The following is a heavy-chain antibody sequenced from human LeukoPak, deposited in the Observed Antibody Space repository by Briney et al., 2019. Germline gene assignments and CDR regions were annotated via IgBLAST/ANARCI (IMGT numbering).Heavy chain of an antibody. D-gene: IGHD6-19*01. V-gene: IGHV4-4*02. CDR1: GDSVSSTHW. CDR2: IYRSGST. Sequence: SETLSLTCTVSGDSVSSTHWWSWVRQPPGKGLEWIGEIYRSGSTNDNPSLKSRVTVSVDQSKNQFSLKLTSVTAADTAVYYCARRQWGAVGFDYWGQGTLATVSS. CDR3: ARRQWGAVGFDY. J-gene: IGHJ4*02.